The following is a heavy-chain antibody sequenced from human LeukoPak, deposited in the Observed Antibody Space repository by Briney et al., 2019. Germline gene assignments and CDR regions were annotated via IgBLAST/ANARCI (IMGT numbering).Heavy chain of an antibody. CDR1: GFSFSTYA. D-gene: IGHD6-19*01. J-gene: IGHJ4*02. CDR3: AKDWQGGYSSGQIDS. CDR2: ISAGGATI. V-gene: IGHV3-23*01. Sequence: PGGSLRLSCAASGFSFSTYAMSWVRQAPGKGLEWVSAISAGGATIYYADSVKGRFTVSRDNSKNTLYLHMNGLRADDTAVYYCAKDWQGGYSSGQIDSWGQGTLVTVSS.